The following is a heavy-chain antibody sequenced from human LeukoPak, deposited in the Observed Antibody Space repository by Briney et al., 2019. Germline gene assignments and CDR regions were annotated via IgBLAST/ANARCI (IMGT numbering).Heavy chain of an antibody. V-gene: IGHV3-23*01. CDR3: AREIKNPIVGAKKNWFDP. CDR1: GFTFSSYG. Sequence: GGTLRLSCAASGFTFSSYGMSWVRQAPGKGLEWVSAISGSGGSTYYADSVKGRFTISRDNSKNTLYLQMNSLRAEDTAVYYCAREIKNPIVGAKKNWFDPWGQGTLVTVSS. J-gene: IGHJ5*02. CDR2: ISGSGGST. D-gene: IGHD1-26*01.